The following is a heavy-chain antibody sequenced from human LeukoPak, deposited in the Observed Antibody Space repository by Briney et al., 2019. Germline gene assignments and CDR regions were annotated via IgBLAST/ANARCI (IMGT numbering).Heavy chain of an antibody. Sequence: GASVKVSCKVSGYTLTELSMHWVRQAPGKGLEWMGSFDPEDGETIYAQKFQGRVTMTEDTSTDTAYMELSSLRSEDTAVYYCATGGAAAGLNWFDPWGQGTLVTVSS. V-gene: IGHV1-24*01. CDR1: GYTLTELS. CDR2: FDPEDGET. D-gene: IGHD6-13*01. J-gene: IGHJ5*02. CDR3: ATGGAAAGLNWFDP.